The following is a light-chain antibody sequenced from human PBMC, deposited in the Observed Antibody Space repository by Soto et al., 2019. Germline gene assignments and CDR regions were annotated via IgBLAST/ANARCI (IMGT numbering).Light chain of an antibody. CDR3: QQYGSSPEWT. V-gene: IGKV3-20*01. CDR1: QSVSTN. CDR2: GAS. Sequence: ELVMTQSPATLSVSPGERATLSCRASQSVSTNLAWYQQKPGQAPRLLIYGASSRATGIPDRFSGSGSGTDFTLTISRLEAEDFAVYYCQQYGSSPEWTFGQGTKVDIK. J-gene: IGKJ1*01.